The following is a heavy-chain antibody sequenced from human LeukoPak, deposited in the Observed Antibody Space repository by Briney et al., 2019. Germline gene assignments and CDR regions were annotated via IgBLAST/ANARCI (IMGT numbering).Heavy chain of an antibody. CDR2: IYYTGNT. D-gene: IGHD3/OR15-3a*01. J-gene: IGHJ4*02. V-gene: IGHV4-39*01. Sequence: PSETLSLTCTVSGVSISSSNSYWGWIRQPPGKGLEWIVSIYYTGNTYYNASLKSRVTISIDTSKNQISLRLTSVTAADTAMYYCARQTGSGLFTLPGGQGTLVTVSS. CDR1: GVSISSSNSY. CDR3: ARQTGSGLFTLP.